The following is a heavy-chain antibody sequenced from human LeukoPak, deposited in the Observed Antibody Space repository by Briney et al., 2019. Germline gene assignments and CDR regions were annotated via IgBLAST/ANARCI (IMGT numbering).Heavy chain of an antibody. V-gene: IGHV3-11*03. CDR1: TFTFSDYY. Sequence: GGSLRLSCAASTFTFSDYYMSWIRQAPGKGLEWVSYISGSSAYTNYADSVKGRFTISRDNAKNSLYLQMNNLRAEDTAVYFCARISGSGSYYGPFDYWGLGTLVIVSS. CDR2: ISGSSAYT. J-gene: IGHJ4*02. CDR3: ARISGSGSYYGPFDY. D-gene: IGHD3-10*01.